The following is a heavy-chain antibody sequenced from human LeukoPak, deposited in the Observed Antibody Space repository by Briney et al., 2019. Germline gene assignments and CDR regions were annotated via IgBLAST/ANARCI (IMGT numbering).Heavy chain of an antibody. CDR2: IHYSGST. CDR1: VGSISSYY. J-gene: IGHJ4*02. Sequence: SETLTLTCTISVGSISSYYGNWVRQSPGKGLEWIGHIHYSGSTHYNPSLQSRVSISIDTSKKHFSLNLRSVTAVDTAVYYCARWGHFDTSGYFVVDYWGQGTLVTVSS. CDR3: ARWGHFDTSGYFVVDY. D-gene: IGHD3-22*01. V-gene: IGHV4-59*01.